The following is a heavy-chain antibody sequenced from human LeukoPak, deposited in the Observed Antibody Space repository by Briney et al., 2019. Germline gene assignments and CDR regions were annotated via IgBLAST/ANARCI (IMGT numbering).Heavy chain of an antibody. CDR3: ARYNTERSDY. CDR1: GFIFSSYG. J-gene: IGHJ4*03. D-gene: IGHD1-14*01. V-gene: IGHV3-33*01. Sequence: GGSLRLSSAASGFIFSSYGMHWVRQAPGKGLEWVAVIWYDGSKTYYADSVQGRFTVSRYNSKNTLYLQMSSLRDDDTAVYYCARYNTERSDYWGQGALVTVSS. CDR2: IWYDGSKT.